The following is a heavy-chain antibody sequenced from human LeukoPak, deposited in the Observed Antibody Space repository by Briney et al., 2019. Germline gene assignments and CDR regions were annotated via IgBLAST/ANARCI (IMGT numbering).Heavy chain of an antibody. V-gene: IGHV4-59*01. CDR2: IYYSGST. CDR3: ARDFRARIAAAGTGWFDP. CDR1: GGSIRNYY. Sequence: SETLSLTCTVSGGSIRNYYWSWIRQPPGKGLEWIGYIYYSGSTNYNPSLKSRVTISVDTSKNQFSLKLSSVTAADTAVYYCARDFRARIAAAGTGWFDPWGQGTLVTVSS. D-gene: IGHD6-13*01. J-gene: IGHJ5*02.